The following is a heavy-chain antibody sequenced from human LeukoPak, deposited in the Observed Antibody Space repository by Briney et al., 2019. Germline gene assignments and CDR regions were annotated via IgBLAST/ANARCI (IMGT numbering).Heavy chain of an antibody. CDR2: NYPGDSDT. Sequence: GESLKISCKGSGYSFTSYWIGWVRQMPGKGLEWMGINYPGDSDTRYSPSFQGQVTISADKSISTAYLQWSSLKASDTAMYYCARTYSSSWWTFDYWGQGTLVTVSS. V-gene: IGHV5-51*01. CDR1: GYSFTSYW. D-gene: IGHD6-13*01. J-gene: IGHJ4*02. CDR3: ARTYSSSWWTFDY.